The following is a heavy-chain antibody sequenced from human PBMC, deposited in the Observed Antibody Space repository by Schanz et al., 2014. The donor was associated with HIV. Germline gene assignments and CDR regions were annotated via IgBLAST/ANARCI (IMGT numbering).Heavy chain of an antibody. V-gene: IGHV3-23*04. Sequence: VQLVESGGGVVQPGRSLRLSCVASGFTFNNYAMTWVRQAPGKGLEWVSSISGSGVSTFYAGSVKGRFTISRDNSKNTVYLQMNSLRAEDTAIYHCAKDGGSRGRRRGMDVWGQGTTVTVSS. D-gene: IGHD3-10*01. CDR3: AKDGGSRGRRRGMDV. J-gene: IGHJ6*02. CDR1: GFTFNNYA. CDR2: ISGSGVST.